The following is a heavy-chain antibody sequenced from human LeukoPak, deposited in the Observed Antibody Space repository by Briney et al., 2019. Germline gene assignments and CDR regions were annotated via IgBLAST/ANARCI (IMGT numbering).Heavy chain of an antibody. J-gene: IGHJ6*03. Sequence: SRTLSLTCAISGDSVSSNSAAWNWIRQSPSRGLEWLGRTYYRSKWYNDYAVSVKSRITINPDTSKNQFSLQLNSVTPEDTAVYYCARDRGAARLDYYYYMDVWGKGTTVTVSS. V-gene: IGHV6-1*01. CDR1: GDSVSSNSAA. CDR3: ARDRGAARLDYYYYMDV. D-gene: IGHD6-6*01. CDR2: TYYRSKWYN.